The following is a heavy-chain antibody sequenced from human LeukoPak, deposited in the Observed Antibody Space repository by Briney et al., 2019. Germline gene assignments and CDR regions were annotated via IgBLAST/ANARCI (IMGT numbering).Heavy chain of an antibody. Sequence: ASVNVSFKASGYTFTSYAMHWVRQAPGQRLEWMGWINAGNGNTKYSQKFQGRVTITRDTSASTAYMELSSLRSEDTAVYYCASPLGDYGAYYYYGMDVWGQGTTVTVSS. D-gene: IGHD4-17*01. CDR3: ASPLGDYGAYYYYGMDV. CDR2: INAGNGNT. V-gene: IGHV1-3*01. J-gene: IGHJ6*02. CDR1: GYTFTSYA.